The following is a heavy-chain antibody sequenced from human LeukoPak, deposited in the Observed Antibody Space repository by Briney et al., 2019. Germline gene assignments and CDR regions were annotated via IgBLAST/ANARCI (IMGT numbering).Heavy chain of an antibody. V-gene: IGHV1-69*13. CDR2: IIPIFGTA. Sequence: SLKVSCKASGGTFISYAISWVRQAPGQRLEWMGGIIPIFGTANYAEKLQGRVTIPADESRSTAVMELRSLRSEDTVVYYCARVSQDAFDIWRQGTMVSVSS. J-gene: IGHJ3*02. CDR3: ARVSQDAFDI. CDR1: GGTFISYA.